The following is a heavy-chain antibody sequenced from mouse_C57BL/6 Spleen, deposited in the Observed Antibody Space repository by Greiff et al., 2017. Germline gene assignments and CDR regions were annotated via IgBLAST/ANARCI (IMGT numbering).Heavy chain of an antibody. CDR1: GYTFTDYY. CDR2: IGPGSGST. V-gene: IGHV1-77*01. J-gene: IGHJ4*01. CDR3: ARPLYYGSEAYAMDY. Sequence: VQRVESGAELVKPGASVKISCKASGYTFTDYYINWVKQRHGQGLEWIGKIGPGSGSTYYNEKFKGKATLTADKSSSTAYMQLSSLTSEDSAVYFCARPLYYGSEAYAMDYWGQGTSVTVSS. D-gene: IGHD1-1*01.